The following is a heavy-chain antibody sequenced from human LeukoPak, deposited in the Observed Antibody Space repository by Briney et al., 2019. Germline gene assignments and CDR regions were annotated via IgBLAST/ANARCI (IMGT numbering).Heavy chain of an antibody. D-gene: IGHD3-22*01. CDR2: IYYSGGT. J-gene: IGHJ3*02. CDR1: GGSISSSSHY. V-gene: IGHV4-39*01. CDR3: AEGGYYYDSSGSRGDAFDI. Sequence: PSETLSLTCTVSGGSISSSSHYWGWIRQPPGKGLEWIGSIYYSGGTYYNPSLKSRVTISVDTSKNQLSLKLSSVTAADTAVYYCAEGGYYYDSSGSRGDAFDIWGQGTMVTVSS.